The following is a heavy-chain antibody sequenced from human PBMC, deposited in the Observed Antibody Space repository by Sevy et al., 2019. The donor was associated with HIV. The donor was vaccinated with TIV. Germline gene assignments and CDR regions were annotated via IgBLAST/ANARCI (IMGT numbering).Heavy chain of an antibody. CDR1: GFIFSNYY. J-gene: IGHJ4*02. Sequence: GESLKISCAASGFIFSNYYMTWVRQAPGKGLEWVSYISDRSDTISYADSVKGRFTISRDNAKNALYLQMSSLRGEDTAVYYCARVRDRYCSGGSCYYGYFFDYWDQGTLVTVSS. CDR2: ISDRSDTI. D-gene: IGHD2-15*01. CDR3: ARVRDRYCSGGSCYYGYFFDY. V-gene: IGHV3-48*01.